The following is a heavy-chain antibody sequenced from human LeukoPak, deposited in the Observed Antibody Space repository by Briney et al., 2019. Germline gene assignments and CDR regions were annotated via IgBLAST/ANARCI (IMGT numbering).Heavy chain of an antibody. D-gene: IGHD1-7*01. CDR2: ISGSGGST. CDR3: ANPRTTYDYDMDV. J-gene: IGHJ6*02. V-gene: IGHV3-23*01. Sequence: PGGSLRLSCATSGFTFSSYAMNWVRQAPGKGLEWVSSISGSGGSTNNAHCVKGRVTHYRDNSRNTLYLQMNSLRADDTAVYYCANPRTTYDYDMDVWGQGTTVTVSS. CDR1: GFTFSSYA.